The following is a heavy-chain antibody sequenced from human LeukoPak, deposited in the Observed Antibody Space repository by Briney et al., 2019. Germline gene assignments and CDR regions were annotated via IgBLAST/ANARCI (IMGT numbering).Heavy chain of an antibody. CDR3: ARYGGDSLDY. D-gene: IGHD4-23*01. J-gene: IGHJ4*02. CDR1: GGSISSYY. V-gene: IGHV4-59*01. Sequence: PSETLSLTCTVSGGSISSYYWSWIRQPPGKGLEWIGYIYYSGSTNYNPSLKSRATISVDTSKNQFSLKLSSVTAADTAVYYCARYGGDSLDYWGQGTLVTVSS. CDR2: IYYSGST.